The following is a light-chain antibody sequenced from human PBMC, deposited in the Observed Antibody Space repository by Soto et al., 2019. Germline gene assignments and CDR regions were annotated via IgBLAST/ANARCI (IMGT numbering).Light chain of an antibody. Sequence: QSALTQPASVSGSPGQSITISCTGTNNDVGGHMYVSWYQHQAGKVPKLIIYEIDNRPSGVSDRFSGSKSGNTASLTISGLQTEDEAAYYCSAYRRGIIVFGGGTKLTVL. J-gene: IGLJ2*01. V-gene: IGLV2-14*01. CDR1: NNDVGGHMY. CDR3: SAYRRGIIV. CDR2: EID.